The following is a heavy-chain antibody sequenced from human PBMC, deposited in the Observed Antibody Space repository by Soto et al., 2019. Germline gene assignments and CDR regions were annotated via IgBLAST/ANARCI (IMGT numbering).Heavy chain of an antibody. J-gene: IGHJ5*02. CDR1: GFTFSNAW. CDR3: TTDHVAAAGHT. Sequence: PGGSLRLSCAASGFTFSNAWMNWVRQAPGKGLEWVGRIKSETDGGTTDYAAPVKGRFAISRDDSKNTLYLQMNSLKTEDTAVYYCTTDHVAAAGHTSGQGTLVTVSS. V-gene: IGHV3-15*07. CDR2: IKSETDGGTT. D-gene: IGHD6-13*01.